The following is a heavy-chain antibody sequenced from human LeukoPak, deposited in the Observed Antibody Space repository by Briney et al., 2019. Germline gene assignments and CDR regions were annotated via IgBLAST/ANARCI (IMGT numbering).Heavy chain of an antibody. CDR1: GFIFKTYT. CDR3: AREGNDYYYDQ. D-gene: IGHD3-16*01. J-gene: IGHJ4*02. V-gene: IGHV3-21*01. CDR2: ITGDSKYI. Sequence: GGSLRLSCAASGFIFKTYTMTWVRQAPGKGLEWVSSITGDSKYITYADSVKGRFTISRDNAKNSLYLQVASLRGDDTATYYCAREGNDYYYDQWGQGTLVTVSP.